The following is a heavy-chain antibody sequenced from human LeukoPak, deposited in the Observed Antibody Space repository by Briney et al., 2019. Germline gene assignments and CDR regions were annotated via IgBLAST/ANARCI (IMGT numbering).Heavy chain of an antibody. J-gene: IGHJ3*02. CDR2: IHHSGST. D-gene: IGHD5-12*01. CDR1: GYSISSGYY. V-gene: IGHV4-38-2*02. CDR3: ARRDIVATIGAFDI. Sequence: SETLSLTCTVSGYSISSGYYWGWIRQPPGKGLEWIGSIHHSGSTYYNPSLKSRVTISVDTSKNRFSLKLSSVTAADTAVYYCARRDIVATIGAFDIWGQGTMVTVSS.